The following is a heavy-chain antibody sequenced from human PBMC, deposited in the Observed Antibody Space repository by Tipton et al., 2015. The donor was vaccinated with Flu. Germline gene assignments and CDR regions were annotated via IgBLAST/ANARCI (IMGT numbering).Heavy chain of an antibody. CDR2: ISSSSSTI. CDR3: TRDGPAHAASWKGLRAFDV. V-gene: IGHV3-48*04. CDR1: GFTFSSYS. D-gene: IGHD2-2*01. Sequence: SLRLSCAASGFTFSSYSMNWVRQAPGKGLEWVSYISSSSSTIYYADSMRGRFTISRDNARNSLYLQMNSLRAEDTAVYYCTRDGPAHAASWKGLRAFDVWGQGTMVTVSS. J-gene: IGHJ3*01.